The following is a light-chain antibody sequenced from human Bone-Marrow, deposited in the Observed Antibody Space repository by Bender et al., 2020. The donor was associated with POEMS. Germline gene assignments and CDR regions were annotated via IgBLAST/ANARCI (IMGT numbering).Light chain of an antibody. V-gene: IGLV2-14*03. CDR1: SSDVGGYNY. CDR2: DVS. Sequence: QSALTQPASVSGSPGQSITISCTGTSSDVGGYNYVSWNQHHAGKVPKLMIYDVSNRPSGVCNRFSGYKSGNTAFLTISGLQAEDEADYYCSSFRTTTVVFGGGTKLTVL. CDR3: SSFRTTTVV. J-gene: IGLJ2*01.